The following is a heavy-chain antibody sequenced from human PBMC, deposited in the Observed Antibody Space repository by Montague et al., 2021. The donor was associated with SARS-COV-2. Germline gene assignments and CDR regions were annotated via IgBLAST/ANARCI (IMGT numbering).Heavy chain of an antibody. Sequence: PALVKPTQTLTLTCTLSGFSLTTRGLCVNWIRQPPGKALEWLAHIDWDDDEYYSMSLKTRLTISKDTSKNQVVLTMTNMDPVDTATYYCARIKNCSASGTSAGWYFDLWGRGTLVTVPS. D-gene: IGHD3-10*01. CDR3: ARIKNCSASGTSAGWYFDL. CDR2: IDWDDDE. J-gene: IGHJ2*01. CDR1: GFSLTTRGLC. V-gene: IGHV2-70*01.